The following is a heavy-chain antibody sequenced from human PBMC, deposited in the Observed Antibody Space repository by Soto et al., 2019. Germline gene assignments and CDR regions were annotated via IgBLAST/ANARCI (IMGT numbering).Heavy chain of an antibody. Sequence: QVQLQESGPGLVKPSQTLSLTCTVSGGSISSGGYYWSWIRQHPGKGLEWIGYIYYSGSTYYNPSLKSGFTIAADTSRHQSSLRLSSVTAADTAVYYSATAPINWGQGTLVTVAS. CDR2: IYYSGST. V-gene: IGHV4-31*03. D-gene: IGHD5-12*01. CDR3: ATAPIN. J-gene: IGHJ4*02. CDR1: GGSISSGGYY.